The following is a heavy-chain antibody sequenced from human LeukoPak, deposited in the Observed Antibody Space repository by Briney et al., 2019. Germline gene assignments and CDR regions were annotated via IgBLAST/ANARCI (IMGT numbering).Heavy chain of an antibody. J-gene: IGHJ4*02. Sequence: SETLSLTCTVSGGSISSSSYYWGWIRQPPGKGLEWIGSIYYSGSTYYNPSLKSRVTISVDTSKNQFSLKRSSVTAADTAVYYCARVEAAAKVDYWGQVTLVTVSS. CDR3: ARVEAAAKVDY. CDR2: IYYSGST. CDR1: GGSISSSSYY. V-gene: IGHV4-39*07. D-gene: IGHD6-13*01.